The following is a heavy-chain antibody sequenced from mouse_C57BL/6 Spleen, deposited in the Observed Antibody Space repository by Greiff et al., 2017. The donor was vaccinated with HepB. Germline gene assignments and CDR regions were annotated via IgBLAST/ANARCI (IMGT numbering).Heavy chain of an antibody. J-gene: IGHJ4*01. D-gene: IGHD2-1*01. CDR3: ASLYYGNFGGYAMDY. CDR2: ISYDGSN. V-gene: IGHV3-6*01. Sequence: EVQLQESGPGLVKPSQSLSLTCSVTGYSITSGYYWNWIRQFPGNKLEWMGYISYDGSNNYNPSLKNRISITRDTSKNQFFLKLNSVTTEDTATYYCASLYYGNFGGYAMDYWGQGTSVTVSS. CDR1: GYSITSGYY.